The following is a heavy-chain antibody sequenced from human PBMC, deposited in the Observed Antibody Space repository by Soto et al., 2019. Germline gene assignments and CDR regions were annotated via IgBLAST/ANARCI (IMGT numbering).Heavy chain of an antibody. Sequence: ASVKVSCKASGYTFTSYAMHWVRQAPGQRLEWMGWINAGNGNTKYSQKFQGRVTITRDTSASTAYMELSSLRSEDTAVYYCASHYGSGIYYYGMDVWGQGTKVTVSS. CDR1: GYTFTSYA. CDR3: ASHYGSGIYYYGMDV. CDR2: INAGNGNT. V-gene: IGHV1-3*01. J-gene: IGHJ6*02. D-gene: IGHD3-10*01.